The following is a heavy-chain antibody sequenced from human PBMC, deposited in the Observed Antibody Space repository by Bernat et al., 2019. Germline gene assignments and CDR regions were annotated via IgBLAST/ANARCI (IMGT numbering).Heavy chain of an antibody. CDR1: GGSISSSSYY. Sequence: QVQLQESGPGLVKPSQTLSLTCTVSGGSISSSSYYWGWIRQPPGKGLEWIGSIYYSGSTYYNPSLKSRVTISVDTSKNQFSLKLSSVTAADTAVYYCARRTTRQYYFDYWGQGTLVTVSS. CDR2: IYYSGST. V-gene: IGHV4-39*01. CDR3: ARRTTRQYYFDY. D-gene: IGHD4-17*01. J-gene: IGHJ4*02.